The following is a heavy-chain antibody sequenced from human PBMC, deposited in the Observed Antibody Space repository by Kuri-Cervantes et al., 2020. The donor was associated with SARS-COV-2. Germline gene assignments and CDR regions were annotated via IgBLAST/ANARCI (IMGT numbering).Heavy chain of an antibody. CDR2: IYSGGSST. CDR3: AGRLEYDFWSGPLDAFDI. J-gene: IGHJ3*02. Sequence: GGSLRLSCAASGFTFSSYAMSWVRQAPGKGLEWVSVIYSGGSSTYYADSVKGRFTISRDNAKNSLYLQMNSLRAEDTAVYYCAGRLEYDFWSGPLDAFDIWGQGTMVTVSS. D-gene: IGHD3-3*01. V-gene: IGHV3-23*03. CDR1: GFTFSSYA.